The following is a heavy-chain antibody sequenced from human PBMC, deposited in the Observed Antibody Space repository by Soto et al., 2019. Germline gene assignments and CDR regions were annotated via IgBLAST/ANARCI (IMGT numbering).Heavy chain of an antibody. D-gene: IGHD2-15*01. CDR1: GGTFSSYA. V-gene: IGHV1-69*01. J-gene: IGHJ4*02. CDR2: IIPIFGKA. Sequence: QVQLVQSGAEVKKPGSSVKVSCKASGGTFSSYAISWVRQAPGQGLEWMGGIIPIFGKANYAQKFQGRVTITADESTSTAYMELSSLRSEDTAVYYCATRSYCSGGSCYSAYYFDYWGQGTLVTVSS. CDR3: ATRSYCSGGSCYSAYYFDY.